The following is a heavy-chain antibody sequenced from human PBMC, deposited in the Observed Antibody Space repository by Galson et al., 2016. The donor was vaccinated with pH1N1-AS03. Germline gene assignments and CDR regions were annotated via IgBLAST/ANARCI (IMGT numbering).Heavy chain of an antibody. V-gene: IGHV4-4*09. J-gene: IGHJ2*01. Sequence: SETLSLTCTVSGDSTFDYYWNWIRQPPGKGLEWVGYIQTTGNTKYNPSLKSRVTMSIDTSKNQFSLHLMSVTAADTALYYCARDPPSEIGWYFDLWGRGTLVKVAS. CDR3: ARDPPSEIGWYFDL. CDR1: GDSTFDYY. CDR2: IQTTGNT. D-gene: IGHD1-14*01.